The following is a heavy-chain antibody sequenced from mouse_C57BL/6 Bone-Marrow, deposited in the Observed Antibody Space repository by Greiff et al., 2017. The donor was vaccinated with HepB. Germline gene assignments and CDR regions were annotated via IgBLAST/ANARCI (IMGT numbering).Heavy chain of an antibody. J-gene: IGHJ3*01. CDR3: TTLNYGFAY. D-gene: IGHD2-1*01. CDR2: IDPENGDT. CDR1: GFNIKDDY. V-gene: IGHV14-4*01. Sequence: DVQLQESGAELVRPGASVKLSCTASGFNIKDDYMHWVKQRPEQGLEWIGWIDPENGDTEYASKFQGKATITADTSSNTAYLQLSSLTSEDTAVYYCTTLNYGFAYWGQGTLVTVSA.